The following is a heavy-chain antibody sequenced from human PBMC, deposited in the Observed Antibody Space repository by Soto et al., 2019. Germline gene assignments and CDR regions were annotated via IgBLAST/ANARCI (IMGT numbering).Heavy chain of an antibody. D-gene: IGHD3-16*01. V-gene: IGHV4-59*13. J-gene: IGHJ4*02. CDR2: IYFNGNT. CDR3: ASVTFGGVVLAH. Sequence: SETLSLTCTVSAASFSKYHWTWIRQPPGKGLEWIGYIYFNGNTNYNPSLKRRVTISVDTSKKQISLNLTSVTDADTAVYFCASVTFGGVVLAHWGQGTPVTVSS. CDR1: AASFSKYH.